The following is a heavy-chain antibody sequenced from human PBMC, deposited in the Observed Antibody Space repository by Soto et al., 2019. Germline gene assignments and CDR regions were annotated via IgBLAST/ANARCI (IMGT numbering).Heavy chain of an antibody. CDR3: ARGAYNYYDSSGYFPPDY. D-gene: IGHD3-22*01. CDR2: ISSSSSYI. CDR1: GFTFSSYS. J-gene: IGHJ4*02. Sequence: EVQLVESGGGLVKPGGSLRLSCAASGFTFSSYSMNWVRQAPGQGLEWVSSISSSSSYIYYADSVKGRFTISRDNAKNSLSLQMNSLRVDDTAVYYCARGAYNYYDSSGYFPPDYWGQGTMVTVSS. V-gene: IGHV3-21*01.